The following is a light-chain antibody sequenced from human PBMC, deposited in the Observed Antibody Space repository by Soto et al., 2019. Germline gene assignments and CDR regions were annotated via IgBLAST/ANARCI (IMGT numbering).Light chain of an antibody. J-gene: IGKJ5*01. CDR3: QQYDNFPRAIN. CDR1: QDISNY. Sequence: IPMAQSPSSVSAYVGDRCTIASQACQDISNYYHWYRQKPGKGPKLLISDAYNLETGVPSRFSGSGSGTDFTFTISSLQPEDIATYYCQQYDNFPRAINFGQGTRLEIK. V-gene: IGKV1-33*01. CDR2: DAY.